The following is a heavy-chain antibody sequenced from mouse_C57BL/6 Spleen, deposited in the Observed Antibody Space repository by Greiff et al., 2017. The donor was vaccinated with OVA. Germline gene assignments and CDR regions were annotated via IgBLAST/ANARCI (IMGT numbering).Heavy chain of an antibody. CDR3: ASEGYDYDSWFAY. V-gene: IGHV1-80*01. Sequence: VQLQQSGAELVKPGASVKISCKASGYAFSSYWMNWVKQRPGKGLEWIGQIYPGDGDTNYNGKFKGKATLTADKSSSTAYMQLSSLTSEDSAVYFFASEGYDYDSWFAYWGQGTLVTVSA. J-gene: IGHJ3*01. CDR1: GYAFSSYW. D-gene: IGHD2-4*01. CDR2: IYPGDGDT.